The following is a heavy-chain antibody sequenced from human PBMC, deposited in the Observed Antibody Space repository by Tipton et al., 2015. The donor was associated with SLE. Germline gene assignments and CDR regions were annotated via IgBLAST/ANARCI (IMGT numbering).Heavy chain of an antibody. CDR2: ISSSSSYI. D-gene: IGHD5-12*01. V-gene: IGHV3-21*04. J-gene: IGHJ6*03. CDR1: KFTFSPYS. Sequence: SLRLSCAASKFTFSPYSMIWVRQAPGKGLEWVSSISSSSSYIYYADSVRGRFSVSRDNAKNSLYLQMNSLTPEDTALYYCVKDGPGYSYGPGGYMDVWGKGTTVTVSS. CDR3: VKDGPGYSYGPGGYMDV.